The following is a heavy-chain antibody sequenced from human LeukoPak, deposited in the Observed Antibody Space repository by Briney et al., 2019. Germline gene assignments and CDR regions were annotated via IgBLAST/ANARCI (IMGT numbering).Heavy chain of an antibody. J-gene: IGHJ4*02. Sequence: PSETLSLTCTVSGVSTTNGIYYWAWIRQPPGKGLEWIGSVHNVGSTYYNLSLRSPVTMSIDTSKNQFSLRLNSVTAADTAVYYCARHAEYNSGWHFYLDHWGQGILVTVSS. CDR3: ARHAEYNSGWHFYLDH. CDR2: VHNVGST. D-gene: IGHD6-19*01. V-gene: IGHV4-39*01. CDR1: GVSTTNGIYY.